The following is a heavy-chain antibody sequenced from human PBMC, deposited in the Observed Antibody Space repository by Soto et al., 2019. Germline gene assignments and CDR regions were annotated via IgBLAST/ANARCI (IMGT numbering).Heavy chain of an antibody. J-gene: IGHJ3*02. CDR1: GFTFTSSA. V-gene: IGHV1-58*02. Sequence: SVKVSCKASGFTFTSSAMQWVRQARGQRLEWIGWIVVGSGNTNYAQKFQERVTMTRDMSTSTAYMELSSLRSEDTAVYYCAAGRTYYDILTGYFGPDAFDIWGQGTMVTVSS. CDR3: AAGRTYYDILTGYFGPDAFDI. CDR2: IVVGSGNT. D-gene: IGHD3-9*01.